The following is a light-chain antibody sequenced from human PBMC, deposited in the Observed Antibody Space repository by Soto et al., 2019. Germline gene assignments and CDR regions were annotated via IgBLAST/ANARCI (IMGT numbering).Light chain of an antibody. Sequence: NFMLTQPHSVSESPGKTVTISCTRSSGSIASNYVQWYQQRPGSSPTTVIYEYNQRPSGDTNRFSGSINSSSNSASLTISGLKTEDEADDYCQSYDSSNRDVVFGGGTKLTVL. CDR1: SGSIASNY. CDR2: EYN. V-gene: IGLV6-57*01. J-gene: IGLJ2*01. CDR3: QSYDSSNRDVV.